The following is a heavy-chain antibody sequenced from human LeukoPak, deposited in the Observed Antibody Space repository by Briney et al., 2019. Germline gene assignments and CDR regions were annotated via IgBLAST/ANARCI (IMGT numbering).Heavy chain of an antibody. CDR3: ARDRKSTVDYYYYYGMDV. CDR1: GFTFSSYV. Sequence: GGSLRLSCAASGFTFSSYVMHWVRQAPGKGLEWVAVISYDGSNKYYADSVKGRFTISRDNSKNTLYLQMNSLRAEDTAVYYCARDRKSTVDYYYYYGMDVWGQGTTVTVSS. V-gene: IGHV3-30*03. J-gene: IGHJ6*02. CDR2: ISYDGSNK.